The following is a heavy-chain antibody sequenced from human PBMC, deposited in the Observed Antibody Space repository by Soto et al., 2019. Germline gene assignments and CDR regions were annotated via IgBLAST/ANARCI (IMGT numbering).Heavy chain of an antibody. CDR2: IYYSGST. J-gene: IGHJ3*02. CDR1: GGSISSYY. Sequence: PSETLSLTCTVSGGSISSYYWSWIRQPPGKGLEWIGYIYYSGSTNYNPSLKSRVTISVDTSKNQFSLKLSSVTAADTAVYYCARAENDAFDIWGQRTMVTVSS. V-gene: IGHV4-59*08. CDR3: ARAENDAFDI.